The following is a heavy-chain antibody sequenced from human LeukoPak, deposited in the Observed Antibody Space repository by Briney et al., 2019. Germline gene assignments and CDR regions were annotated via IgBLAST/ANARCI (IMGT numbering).Heavy chain of an antibody. V-gene: IGHV1-18*04. Sequence: ASVKVSCKASGYTFTGYYMHWVRQAPGQGLEWMGWISAYNGNTNYAQKLQGRVTMTTDTSTSTAYMELRSLRSDDTAVYYCARDRIDIVVVVAATYFGFFDYWGQGTLVTVSS. D-gene: IGHD2-15*01. CDR1: GYTFTGYY. J-gene: IGHJ4*02. CDR2: ISAYNGNT. CDR3: ARDRIDIVVVVAATYFGFFDY.